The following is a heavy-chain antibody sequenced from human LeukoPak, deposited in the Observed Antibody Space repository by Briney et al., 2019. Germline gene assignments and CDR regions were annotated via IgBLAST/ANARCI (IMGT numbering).Heavy chain of an antibody. CDR3: ARKAGDY. D-gene: IGHD3-10*01. J-gene: IGHJ4*02. V-gene: IGHV3-7*01. Sequence: GGSLRLSCADSGFTFSDYWMHWVRQAPGKGLEWVANIKQDGSEKFYVDSVKGRFTISRDNAKNSLYLQMNSLRAEDTAVYYCARKAGDYWGQGTLVTVSS. CDR1: GFTFSDYW. CDR2: IKQDGSEK.